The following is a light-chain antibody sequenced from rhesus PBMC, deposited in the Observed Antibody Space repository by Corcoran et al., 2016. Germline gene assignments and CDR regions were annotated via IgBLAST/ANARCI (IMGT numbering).Light chain of an antibody. Sequence: EIVMTQSPATLSLSPGETATMSCRSSQSVSTSLAWYQQKPGQAPWLLIYGASSRAIGTPDRFSGSGSGTDFTLTISSLEPADYAVYYCQHSYGTPLTFGGGTKVELK. V-gene: IGKV3-31*02. CDR3: QHSYGTPLT. CDR1: QSVSTS. CDR2: GAS. J-gene: IGKJ4*01.